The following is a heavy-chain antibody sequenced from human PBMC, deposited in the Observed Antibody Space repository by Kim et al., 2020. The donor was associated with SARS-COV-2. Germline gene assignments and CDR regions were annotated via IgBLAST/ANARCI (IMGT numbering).Heavy chain of an antibody. J-gene: IGHJ6*03. CDR1: GFTFSSNA. Sequence: GGSLRLSCAASGFTFSSNAMRWARQAPGKGPEWVSVIYCGGTNNYSASSVKRRFTFSRDSTKTPLHLQINLLSAEAAALYYFAEDVEYSRSTRFYYYID. CDR3: AEDVEYSRSTRFYYYID. CDR2: IYCGGTNN. D-gene: IGHD6-6*01. V-gene: IGHV3-NL1*01.